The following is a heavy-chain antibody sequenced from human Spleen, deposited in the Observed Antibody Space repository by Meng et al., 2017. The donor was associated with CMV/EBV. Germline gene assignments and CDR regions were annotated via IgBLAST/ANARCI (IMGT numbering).Heavy chain of an antibody. CDR3: ARSVEMATIYDY. CDR2: ISGYNGDT. V-gene: IGHV1-18*01. CDR1: GYAFTTYG. Sequence: ASVKVSCKASGYAFTTYGITWLRQAPGQRLECMGWISGYNGDTDYAQKLQGRFTMTRDTSTSTAYMEPRSLRTDDTAVYFCARSVEMATIYDYWGQGTLVTVSS. J-gene: IGHJ4*02. D-gene: IGHD5-24*01.